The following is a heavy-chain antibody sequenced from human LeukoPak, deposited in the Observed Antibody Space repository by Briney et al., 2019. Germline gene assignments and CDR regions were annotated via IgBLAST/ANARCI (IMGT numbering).Heavy chain of an antibody. D-gene: IGHD3-10*01. CDR1: GGYFSGYY. J-gene: IGHJ4*02. V-gene: IGHV4-34*01. Sequence: PSETLSLTCAVYGGYFSGYYWSWIRQPPGKGLQWIGEINHSGSTNYNPSLKSRVTISVDTSKNQFSLKLSSVTAADTAVYYCARDLYGAGSYSYWGQRTLVTVSS. CDR3: ARDLYGAGSYSY. CDR2: INHSGST.